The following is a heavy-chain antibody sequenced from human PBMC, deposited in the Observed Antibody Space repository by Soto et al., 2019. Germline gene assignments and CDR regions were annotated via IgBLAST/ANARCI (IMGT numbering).Heavy chain of an antibody. CDR2: IYYSGST. V-gene: IGHV4-31*03. CDR1: GGSISSGGYY. J-gene: IGHJ5*02. D-gene: IGHD4-17*01. Sequence: TLSLTCTVSGGSISSGGYYWSWIRQHPGKGLEWIGYIYYSGSTYYNPSLKSRVTISVDTSKNQFSLKLSSVTAADTAVYYGARAGYGDYVWFDPWGQGTLVTVSS. CDR3: ARAGYGDYVWFDP.